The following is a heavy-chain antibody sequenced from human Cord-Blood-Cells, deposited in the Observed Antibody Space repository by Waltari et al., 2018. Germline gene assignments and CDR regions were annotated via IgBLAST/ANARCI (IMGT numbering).Heavy chain of an antibody. V-gene: IGHV4-34*01. CDR3: ATAREGGSSYYFDY. Sequence: QVQLQQWGAGLLKPSEPLSLTCAVYGGSFSGYYWSWIRQPPGKGLEWIGEINHRGSTNYNPARQSRVTISVDTAKTQCSLKLSAVTAADTAVYYCATAREGGSSYYFDYWGQGTLVTVSS. J-gene: IGHJ4*02. D-gene: IGHD6-6*01. CDR1: GGSFSGYY. CDR2: INHRGST.